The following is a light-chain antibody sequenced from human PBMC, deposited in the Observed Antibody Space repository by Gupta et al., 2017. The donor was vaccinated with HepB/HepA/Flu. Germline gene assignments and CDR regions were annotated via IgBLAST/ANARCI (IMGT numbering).Light chain of an antibody. J-gene: IGKJ4*01. CDR2: GAS. CDR1: QGISNH. CDR3: QKYNRVPPA. Sequence: DIQMTQSPSSLSASVGDRVTLTCRASQGISNHLAWYQQKPGKVPELLIYGASTLQLGVPSRFSGSGSGTXFTLTIXSLQPEDVATYYCQKYNRVPPAFGXGTKVEIK. V-gene: IGKV1-27*01.